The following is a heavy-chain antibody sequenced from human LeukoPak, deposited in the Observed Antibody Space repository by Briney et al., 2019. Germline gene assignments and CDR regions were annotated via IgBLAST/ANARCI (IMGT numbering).Heavy chain of an antibody. Sequence: ASVKVSCKASGGTFSSYAISWVRQATGQGLEWMGWMNPNSGNTGYAQKFQGRVTITRNTSISTAYMELSSLRSEDTAVYYCVSLSGYHGNAFDIWGQGTMVTVSS. V-gene: IGHV1-8*03. J-gene: IGHJ3*02. CDR3: VSLSGYHGNAFDI. CDR2: MNPNSGNT. D-gene: IGHD3-3*01. CDR1: GGTFSSYA.